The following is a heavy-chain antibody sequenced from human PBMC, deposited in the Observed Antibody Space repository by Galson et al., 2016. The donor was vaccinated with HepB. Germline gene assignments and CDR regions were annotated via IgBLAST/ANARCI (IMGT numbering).Heavy chain of an antibody. Sequence: SVKVSCKASGYTFTSYYVTWVRQAPGQGLEWMGWISAYNFKTNYAQNLQGRVTMTADTSTNTAYMEVRGLRSDDTAMYYCVKTTGGWPPFFDIWGQGTMVTVSS. CDR3: VKTTGGWPPFFDI. CDR2: ISAYNFKT. V-gene: IGHV1-18*04. CDR1: GYTFTSYY. D-gene: IGHD6-19*01. J-gene: IGHJ3*02.